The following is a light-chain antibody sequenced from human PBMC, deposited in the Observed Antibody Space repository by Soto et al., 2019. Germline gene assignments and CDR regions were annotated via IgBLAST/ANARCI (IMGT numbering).Light chain of an antibody. V-gene: IGKV1-5*03. CDR3: QQYNSYSRT. J-gene: IGKJ1*01. CDR2: KAS. CDR1: QSISSW. Sequence: DIQMTQSPSTLSASVGDRVTITCRASQSISSWLAWYQQQQGQAPKLLIYKASSLESGVPSRFSGSGSVTEFTRTISSLQPDEFATYDCQQYNSYSRTFGQGTMVEIK.